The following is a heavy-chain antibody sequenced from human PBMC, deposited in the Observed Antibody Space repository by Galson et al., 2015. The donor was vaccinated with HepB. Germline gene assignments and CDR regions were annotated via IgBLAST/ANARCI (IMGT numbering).Heavy chain of an antibody. CDR2: ISYDGSNK. CDR1: GFTFSSYA. Sequence: SLRLSCAASGFTFSSYAMHWVRQAPGKGLEWVAVISYDGSNKYYADSVKGRFTISRDNSKNTLYLQMNSLRAEDTAVYYCARVILSSNPTHSGSYFLYYYYGMDVWGQGTTVTVSS. CDR3: ARVILSSNPTHSGSYFLYYYYGMDV. D-gene: IGHD1-26*01. V-gene: IGHV3-30*04. J-gene: IGHJ6*02.